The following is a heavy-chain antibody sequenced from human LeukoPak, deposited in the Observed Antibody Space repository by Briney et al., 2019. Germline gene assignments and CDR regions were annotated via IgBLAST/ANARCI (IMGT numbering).Heavy chain of an antibody. CDR1: GFTFSSYS. J-gene: IGHJ6*02. CDR3: ARAYYYDSSGYQPNYYYGMDV. D-gene: IGHD3-22*01. Sequence: PGGSLRLSCAASGFTFSSYSMNWVRQAPGKGLEWVSSISSSSSYIYYADSVKGRFTISRDNAKNSLYLQMNSLRAEDTAVYYCARAYYYDSSGYQPNYYYGMDVWGQGTTVTVSS. CDR2: ISSSSSYI. V-gene: IGHV3-21*01.